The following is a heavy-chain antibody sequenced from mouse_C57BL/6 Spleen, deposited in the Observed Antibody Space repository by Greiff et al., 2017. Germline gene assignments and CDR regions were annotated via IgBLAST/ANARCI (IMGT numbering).Heavy chain of an antibody. J-gene: IGHJ4*01. Sequence: VHVKQSGPELVKPGASVKIPCKASGYTFTDYNMDWVKQSHGKSLEWIGDINPNNGGTIYNQKFKGKATLTVDKSSSTAYMELRSLTSEDTAVYYCARWKDYFRAMDYWGQGTSVTVSS. CDR2: INPNNGGT. V-gene: IGHV1-18*01. D-gene: IGHD2-12*01. CDR1: GYTFTDYN. CDR3: ARWKDYFRAMDY.